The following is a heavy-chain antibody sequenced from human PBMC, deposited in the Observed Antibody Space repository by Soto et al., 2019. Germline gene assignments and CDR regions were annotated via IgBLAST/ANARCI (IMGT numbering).Heavy chain of an antibody. CDR3: AKDRGYWGKTWIQDDFDY. Sequence: GGSLRLSCAASGFTFSSYAMSWVRQAPGKGLEWVSAISGSGGSTYYADSVKGRCTISRDNSKNTLYLQMNSLRAEDTAVYYCAKDRGYWGKTWIQDDFDYWGQGTLVTVSS. D-gene: IGHD5-18*01. J-gene: IGHJ4*02. CDR1: GFTFSSYA. CDR2: ISGSGGST. V-gene: IGHV3-23*01.